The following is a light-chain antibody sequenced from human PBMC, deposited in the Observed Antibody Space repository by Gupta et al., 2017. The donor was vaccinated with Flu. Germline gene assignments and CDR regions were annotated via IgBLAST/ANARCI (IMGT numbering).Light chain of an antibody. CDR1: ETIGSR. J-gene: IGKJ1*01. V-gene: IGKV1-39*01. Sequence: IQMTPSPSSLSASIGDRVIITCRASETIGSRLNEYQQKSGGVLTLLVYDAATWQTGAPSSFRGSGYGTAFSRTISSLQPEDYASYHCHKTYSVPTFGQGTKVEI. CDR2: DAA. CDR3: HKTYSVPT.